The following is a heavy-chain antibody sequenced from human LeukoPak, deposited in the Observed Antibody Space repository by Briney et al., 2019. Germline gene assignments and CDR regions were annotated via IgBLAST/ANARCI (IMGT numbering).Heavy chain of an antibody. V-gene: IGHV3-7*01. CDR1: GFTFSSYW. CDR3: ARDLFAAAGRYYYYYMDV. J-gene: IGHJ6*03. Sequence: PGGSLRLSCAASGFTFSSYWMSWVRQAPGKGLEWVANIKQDGSEKYYVDSVKGRFTISRDNAKNSLYLQMNSLRAEDTAVCYCARDLFAAAGRYYYYYMDVWGKGTTVTVSS. D-gene: IGHD6-13*01. CDR2: IKQDGSEK.